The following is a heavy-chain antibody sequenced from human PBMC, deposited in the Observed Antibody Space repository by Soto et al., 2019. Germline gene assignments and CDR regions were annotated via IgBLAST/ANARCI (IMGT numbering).Heavy chain of an antibody. D-gene: IGHD6-13*01. CDR2: ISYDGSNK. CDR1: GFTFSSYA. Sequence: QVQLVESGGGVVQPGRSLRLSCAASGFTFSSYAMHWVRQAPGKGLEWVAVISYDGSNKYYADSVKGRFTISRDNSKNTLYLQMNSLRAEDTAVYYCARDQWHSSSWLDYWGQGTMVTVSS. V-gene: IGHV3-30-3*01. CDR3: ARDQWHSSSWLDY. J-gene: IGHJ4*02.